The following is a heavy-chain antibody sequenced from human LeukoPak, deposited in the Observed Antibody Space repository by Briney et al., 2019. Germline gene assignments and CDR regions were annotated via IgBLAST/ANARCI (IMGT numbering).Heavy chain of an antibody. CDR3: ARGDTAMSDAFDI. CDR1: GGSFSGYY. V-gene: IGHV4-34*01. D-gene: IGHD5-18*01. Sequence: PSETLSLTCAVYGGSFSGYYWSWIRQPPGKGLEWIGEINHSGSTNYNPSLKSRVTISVDTSKNQFSLKLSSVTAADTAVYYCARGDTAMSDAFDIWGQGTMVTVTS. CDR2: INHSGST. J-gene: IGHJ3*02.